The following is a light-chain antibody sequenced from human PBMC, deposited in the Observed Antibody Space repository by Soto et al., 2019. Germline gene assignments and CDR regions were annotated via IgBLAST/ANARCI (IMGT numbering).Light chain of an antibody. CDR1: SSDVGGYSY. J-gene: IGLJ1*01. CDR3: LSYAGSYTFV. CDR2: DVK. Sequence: QSALTQPRSVSGSPGQSVTISCTGTSSDVGGYSYVSWYQQHPGKAPKLMMYDVKTRPSGIPDRFSGSKSGNTASLTLSGLQAEDEAGYYCLSYAGSYTFVFGSGTKLTVL. V-gene: IGLV2-11*01.